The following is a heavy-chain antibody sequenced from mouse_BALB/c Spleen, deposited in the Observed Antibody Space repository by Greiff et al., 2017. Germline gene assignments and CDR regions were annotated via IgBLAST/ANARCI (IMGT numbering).Heavy chain of an antibody. V-gene: IGHV3-2*02. J-gene: IGHJ2*01. CDR2: ISYSGST. CDR1: GYSITSDYA. D-gene: IGHD1-2*01. Sequence: EVKLEESGPGLVKPSQSLSLTCTVTGYSITSDYAWNWIRQFPGNKLEWMGYISYSGSTSYNPSLKSRISITRDTSKNQFFLQLNSVTTEDTATYYCARWGSTATDYWGQGTTLTVSS. CDR3: ARWGSTATDY.